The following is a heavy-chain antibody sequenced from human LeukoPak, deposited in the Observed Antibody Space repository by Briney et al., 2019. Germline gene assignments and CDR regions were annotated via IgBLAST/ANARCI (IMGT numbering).Heavy chain of an antibody. CDR1: GFTFSSYG. D-gene: IGHD3-10*01. CDR3: AKDSDGYYGSGSYLYYYYYMDV. J-gene: IGHJ6*03. CDR2: IRYDGSNK. Sequence: GGSLRLSCAASGFTFSSYGMHWVRQAPGKGLEWVAFIRYDGSNKYYADSVKGRFTISRDNSKNTLYLQMNSLRAEDTAVYYCAKDSDGYYGSGSYLYYYYYMDVWGKGTTVTISS. V-gene: IGHV3-30*02.